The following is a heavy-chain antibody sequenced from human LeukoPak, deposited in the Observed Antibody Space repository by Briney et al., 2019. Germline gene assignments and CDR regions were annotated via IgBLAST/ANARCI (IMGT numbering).Heavy chain of an antibody. CDR2: IDANNGDT. J-gene: IGHJ4*02. CDR3: ARDPSSVTLYFFDY. CDR1: GYTFRGNY. V-gene: IGHV1-2*02. Sequence: VSVKISCKASGYTFRGNYIHWLRQAPGQGLEWMGWIDANNGDTKSAQKFQGRVTMSRDTSISTAYMDLSSLSPDDAAVYYCARDPSSVTLYFFDYWGQGTLVTVPS. D-gene: IGHD4-11*01.